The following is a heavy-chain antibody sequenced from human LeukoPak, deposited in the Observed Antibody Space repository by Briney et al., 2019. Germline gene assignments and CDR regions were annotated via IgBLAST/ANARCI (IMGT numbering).Heavy chain of an antibody. CDR1: GFSLSTSGMC. CDR2: IDWDDDR. D-gene: IGHD2-2*01. J-gene: IGHJ4*02. Sequence: SGPTLVNPTQILSLTCTFSGFSLSTSGMCVSWIRQPPGKALEWLARIDWDDDRYYNTSLKTRLTISKDTSKNQVVLTMTNMDPVDTATYYCARMRYCSSTSCYYFDYWGQGTLVTVSS. V-gene: IGHV2-70*11. CDR3: ARMRYCSSTSCYYFDY.